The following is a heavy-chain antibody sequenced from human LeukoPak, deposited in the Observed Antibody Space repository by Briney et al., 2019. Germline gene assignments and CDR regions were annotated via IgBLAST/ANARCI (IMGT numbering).Heavy chain of an antibody. D-gene: IGHD6-19*01. CDR2: IIPILGIA. V-gene: IGHV1-69*04. CDR1: GGTFSSYA. CDR3: ARASVDLLFDY. Sequence: GASVKVSCKASGGTFSSYAISWVRQAPGQGLEWMGRIIPILGIANYAQKFQGRVTITADKSTSTAYMELSSLRSEDTAVYYCARASVDLLFDYWGQGTLVTVSS. J-gene: IGHJ4*02.